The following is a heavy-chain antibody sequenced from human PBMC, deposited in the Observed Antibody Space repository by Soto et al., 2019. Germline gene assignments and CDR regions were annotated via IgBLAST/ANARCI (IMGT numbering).Heavy chain of an antibody. CDR2: ISENGDIT. D-gene: IGHD3-3*01. CDR1: GFTFSNSY. CDR3: VKDRFVDY. J-gene: IGHJ4*02. V-gene: IGHV3-64D*06. Sequence: GGSLRLSCSVFGFTFSNSYMHWVRQTPEKGLQYVSSISENGDITYYPDSVKGRFTISRANSKSTVYLQMSSLRIEDTGVYYCVKDRFVDYWGQGVLVTVSS.